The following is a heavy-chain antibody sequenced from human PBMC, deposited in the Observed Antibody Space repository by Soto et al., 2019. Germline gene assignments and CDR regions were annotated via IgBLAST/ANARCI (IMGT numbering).Heavy chain of an antibody. V-gene: IGHV3-7*05. CDR2: IKEDGGRK. CDR3: AKDPVGYNWFDP. J-gene: IGHJ5*02. D-gene: IGHD3-10*01. Sequence: GGSLRLSCAASQFTFSSPLMTWVRQAPGKGLEWVATIKEDGGRKYYVDSVKGRFTISRDNSKNTLYLQMTSLRAEDTAVYYCAKDPVGYNWFDPWGQGTLVTVSS. CDR1: QFTFSSPL.